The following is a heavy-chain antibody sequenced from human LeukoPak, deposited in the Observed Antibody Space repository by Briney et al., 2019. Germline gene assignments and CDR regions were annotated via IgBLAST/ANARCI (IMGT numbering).Heavy chain of an antibody. J-gene: IGHJ4*02. Sequence: PGGSLRLSCAASGFIFSNYSMNWIRQAPGKGLEWISYISRSSSIIYYADSVKGRFAISRDNAKNSLYLQMNSLRAEDTALYYCAKDIGRYSSGWALGYWGQGTLVTVSS. CDR1: GFIFSNYS. V-gene: IGHV3-48*04. CDR2: ISRSSSII. D-gene: IGHD6-19*01. CDR3: AKDIGRYSSGWALGY.